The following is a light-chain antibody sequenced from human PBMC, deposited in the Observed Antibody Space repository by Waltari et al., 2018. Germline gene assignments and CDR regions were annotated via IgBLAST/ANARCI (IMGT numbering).Light chain of an antibody. CDR2: AAS. V-gene: IGKV3-20*01. Sequence: EIVLTQSPGTLSLSPGERATLSCRASQSVNTYLAWYQQKPGQAPRLLIYAASTRAAGIPDRFSGSGSGTDFSLTINRLEAEDFAVYYCQHHVRLPATFGQGTKVEIK. J-gene: IGKJ1*01. CDR1: QSVNTY. CDR3: QHHVRLPAT.